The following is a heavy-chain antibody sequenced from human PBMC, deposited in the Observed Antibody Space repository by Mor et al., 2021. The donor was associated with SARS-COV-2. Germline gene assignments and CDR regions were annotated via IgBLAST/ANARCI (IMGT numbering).Heavy chain of an antibody. CDR3: ARPTNAVLTSGFDY. V-gene: IGHV4-39*01. Sequence: EWIGSIYYSGSTYYNPSLKSRVTISVDTSRNQFFLQVSSVTAADTAVYYCARPTNAVLTSGFDYWGQGTLVTVSS. D-gene: IGHD6-19*01. J-gene: IGHJ4*02. CDR2: IYYSGST.